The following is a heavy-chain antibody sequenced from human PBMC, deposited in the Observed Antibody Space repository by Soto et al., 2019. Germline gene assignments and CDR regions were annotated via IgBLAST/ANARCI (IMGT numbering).Heavy chain of an antibody. Sequence: GESLKISCKGSGYSFTSYWIGWVRQMPGKGLEWMGIIYPGDSDTRYSPSFQGQVTISADKSISTAYLQWSSLKASDTAMYYWARQVRYSSGWSQNYYYYMDVWGKGTTVTVSS. CDR3: ARQVRYSSGWSQNYYYYMDV. V-gene: IGHV5-51*01. J-gene: IGHJ6*03. CDR2: IYPGDSDT. CDR1: GYSFTSYW. D-gene: IGHD6-19*01.